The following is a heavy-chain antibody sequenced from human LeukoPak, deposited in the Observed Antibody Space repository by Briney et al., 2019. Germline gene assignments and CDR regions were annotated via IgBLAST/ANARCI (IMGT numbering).Heavy chain of an antibody. Sequence: WASVTVSCTASGYTFTSYAMNWVRQAPGQGLEWMGWINTNTGNPTYAQGFTGRFVFSLETSVSTAYLQISSLKAEDTAVYYCARGSHSQPSYWGQGTLVTVSS. D-gene: IGHD4-11*01. J-gene: IGHJ4*02. V-gene: IGHV7-4-1*02. CDR1: GYTFTSYA. CDR3: ARGSHSQPSY. CDR2: INTNTGNP.